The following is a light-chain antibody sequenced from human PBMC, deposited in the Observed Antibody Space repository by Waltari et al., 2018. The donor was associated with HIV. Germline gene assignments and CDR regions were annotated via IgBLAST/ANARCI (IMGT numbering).Light chain of an antibody. V-gene: IGLV2-14*03. J-gene: IGLJ2*01. CDR3: SSYMVNNGLV. CDR1: YDAAGGFNF. Sequence: QSVLTQPASVSASPGQSISLPCSGTYDAAGGFNFVSWYQQYAGKAPTVILYEVSKRPSGIPGRFSGSKSGNTASLTSAGLQPGDEADYYCSSYMVNNGLVFGGGTRVTVL. CDR2: EVS.